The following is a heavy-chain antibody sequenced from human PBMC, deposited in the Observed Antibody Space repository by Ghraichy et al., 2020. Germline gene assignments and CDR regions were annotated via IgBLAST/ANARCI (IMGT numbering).Heavy chain of an antibody. V-gene: IGHV3-48*02. Sequence: GGSLRLSCAASGFTFSSYSMNWVRQAPGKGLECVSYIIDRSRIHYADSVKGRFTISRDNVRKSLYLQMKSLRDEDTAVYYCARGSSTTDAFDTWGQGTMVTVSS. CDR3: ARGSSTTDAFDT. CDR1: GFTFSSYS. D-gene: IGHD1-14*01. J-gene: IGHJ3*02. CDR2: IIDRSRI.